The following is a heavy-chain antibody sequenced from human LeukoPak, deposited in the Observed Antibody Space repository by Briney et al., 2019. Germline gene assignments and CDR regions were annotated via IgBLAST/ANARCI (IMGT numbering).Heavy chain of an antibody. D-gene: IGHD2-8*01. CDR3: ARDLRVYAPYFDY. CDR1: GFTFSSYA. V-gene: IGHV3-30*04. CDR2: ISYDGSNK. Sequence: GRSLRLSCAASGFTFSSYAMHWVRQAPGKGLEWVAVISYDGSNKYYADSVKGRFTISRDNSKNTLYLQMNSLRAEDTAVYYCARDLRVYAPYFDYWGQGTLVTVSS. J-gene: IGHJ4*02.